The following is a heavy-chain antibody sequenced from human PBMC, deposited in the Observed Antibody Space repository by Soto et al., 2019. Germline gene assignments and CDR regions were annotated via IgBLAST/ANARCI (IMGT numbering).Heavy chain of an antibody. CDR2: ISSSSSTI. D-gene: IGHD3-22*01. CDR3: ARAGTYYYDSSGYRGLSN. CDR1: GFTFSSYS. J-gene: IGHJ4*02. V-gene: IGHV3-48*02. Sequence: GGSLRLSCAASGFTFSSYSMNWVRQAPGKGLEWVSYISSSSSTIYYADSVKGRFTISRDNAKNSLYLQMNSLRDEDTAVYYCARAGTYYYDSSGYRGLSNWGQGTLVTVSS.